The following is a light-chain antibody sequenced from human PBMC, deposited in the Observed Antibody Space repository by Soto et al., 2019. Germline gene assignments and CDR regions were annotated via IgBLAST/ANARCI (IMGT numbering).Light chain of an antibody. CDR3: QQYGNAPFT. V-gene: IGKV3-20*01. CDR1: QNVSSSY. CDR2: GAS. Sequence: EIVLTQSPGTLSFSPGERATLTCRASQNVSSSYLAWFQQKPGQAPRLLIYGASSRATGIPDRFSGSGSGTDFTLTISRLEPEDFAVYYCQQYGNAPFTFGPGTKVDIK. J-gene: IGKJ3*01.